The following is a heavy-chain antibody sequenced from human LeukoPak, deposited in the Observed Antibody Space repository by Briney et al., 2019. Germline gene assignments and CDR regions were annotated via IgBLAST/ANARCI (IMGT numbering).Heavy chain of an antibody. CDR3: TRDSEWLLYRHFDY. V-gene: IGHV3-49*03. D-gene: IGHD3-3*01. CDR2: IRSKAYGGTT. CDR1: GFTFGDYA. J-gene: IGHJ4*02. Sequence: GGSLRLSCTASGFTFGDYAMSWFRQAPGKGLEWVGFIRSKAYGGTTEYAASVKGRFTISRDDSKSIAYLQMNSLKTEDTAVYYCTRDSEWLLYRHFDYWGQGTLVTVSS.